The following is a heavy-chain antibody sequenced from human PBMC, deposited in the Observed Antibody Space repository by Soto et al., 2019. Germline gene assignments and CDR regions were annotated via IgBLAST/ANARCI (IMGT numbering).Heavy chain of an antibody. D-gene: IGHD6-13*01. CDR3: ARLQLAPPDY. CDR2: IYYSGST. V-gene: IGHV4-39*01. Sequence: SETLSLTCTVSGDSISSSRYYWGWIRQPPGKGLEWIATIYYSGSTYNNPSLKSRVTISLDMSKSQFSLKLSSVTAADTAVYYCARLQLAPPDYWGQGTLVTVSS. CDR1: GDSISSSRYY. J-gene: IGHJ4*02.